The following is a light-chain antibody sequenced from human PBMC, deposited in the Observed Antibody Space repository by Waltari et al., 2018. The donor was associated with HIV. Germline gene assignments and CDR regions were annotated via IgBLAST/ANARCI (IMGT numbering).Light chain of an antibody. V-gene: IGLV2-23*02. CDR1: RDDVGAYDL. CDR3: CSYAGSGTFVV. CDR2: DVH. Sequence: QSVLTQPASVSGSPGQSITISCTGTRDDVGAYDLVSRYQQIPGKAPKLILFDVHERPSGVSHRYSGSRSGNTASLTISGLQSEDEADYYCCSYAGSGTFVVFGGGTRLTV. J-gene: IGLJ2*01.